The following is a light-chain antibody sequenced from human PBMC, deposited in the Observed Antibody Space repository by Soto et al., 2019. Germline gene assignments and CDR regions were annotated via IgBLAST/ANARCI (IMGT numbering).Light chain of an antibody. V-gene: IGLV1-44*01. J-gene: IGLJ3*02. CDR1: SSNIGSNT. CDR2: NND. CDR3: AAWDDSLDGWV. Sequence: QSVLTQPPSASGTPGQRVTFSCSGSSSNIGSNTVNWFQQLTGTAPKVLIYNNDQRPSGVPDRFSGSKSGTSGSLAISGLQSEDEADYYCAAWDDSLDGWVFGGGTKLTVL.